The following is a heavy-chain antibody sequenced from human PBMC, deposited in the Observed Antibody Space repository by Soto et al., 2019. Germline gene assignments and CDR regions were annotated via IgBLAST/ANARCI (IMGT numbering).Heavy chain of an antibody. CDR3: ASAPVGTVTTSDY. Sequence: GGSLRLSCAASGFTLSSYAMSWVRQAPGKGLEWVSAISGSGGSTYYADSVKGRFTISRDNSKNTLYLQMNSLRAEDTAVYYCASAPVGTVTTSDYWGQGTLVTVSS. D-gene: IGHD4-17*01. J-gene: IGHJ4*02. CDR2: ISGSGGST. V-gene: IGHV3-23*01. CDR1: GFTLSSYA.